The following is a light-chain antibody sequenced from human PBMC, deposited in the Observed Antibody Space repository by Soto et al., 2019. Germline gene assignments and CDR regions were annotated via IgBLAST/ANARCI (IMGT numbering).Light chain of an antibody. CDR1: SNDVGNYNL. CDR3: CSYAGSRSWV. Sequence: QSALTQPASVSGSPGQSITMSCTGTSNDVGNYNLVSWYQQHPGKAPKLMIYEGSKRPSGVSNRFSGSKSGNTASLTISGLQAEDEADYYCCSYAGSRSWVFGGATKVTVL. CDR2: EGS. V-gene: IGLV2-23*01. J-gene: IGLJ3*02.